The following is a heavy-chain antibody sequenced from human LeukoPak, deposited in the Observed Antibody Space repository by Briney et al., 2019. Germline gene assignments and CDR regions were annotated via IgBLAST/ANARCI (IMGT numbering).Heavy chain of an antibody. Sequence: GGSLRLSCAASGFTFSSYAMSWVRQAPGNGLEGVSAISGSGIRTHYADSVKGRFPISRDRSKNTLYLQMNSLRAEDTAVYYCAKRPREVAEAYFDYWGQGTLVTVSS. CDR1: GFTFSSYA. CDR3: AKRPREVAEAYFDY. D-gene: IGHD6-19*01. V-gene: IGHV3-23*01. CDR2: ISGSGIRT. J-gene: IGHJ4*02.